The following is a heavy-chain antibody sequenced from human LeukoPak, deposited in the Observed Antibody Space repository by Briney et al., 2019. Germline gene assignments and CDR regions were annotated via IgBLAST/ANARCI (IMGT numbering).Heavy chain of an antibody. D-gene: IGHD3-22*01. Sequence: SETLSLTCTVSHYSISSNYYWGWIRPPPGKGLEWIGSIYHSGSTYYNSSLKSRVTISVDTSKNQFSLKLTSVTAADTAVYYCARSSGYMSYWGQGTLVTVSS. V-gene: IGHV4-38-2*02. CDR3: ARSSGYMSY. CDR1: HYSISSNYY. J-gene: IGHJ4*02. CDR2: IYHSGST.